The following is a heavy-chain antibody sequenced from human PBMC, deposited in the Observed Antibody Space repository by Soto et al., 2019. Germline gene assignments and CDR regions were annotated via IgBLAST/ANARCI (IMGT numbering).Heavy chain of an antibody. CDR3: AREGRGGGWFDP. J-gene: IGHJ5*02. CDR1: AFTVSSNY. CDR2: IYSGGDT. Sequence: EVQLVESGGGLVQRGGSLRLSCAVSAFTVSSNYMNWVRQAPGKGLEWVSVIYSGGDTYYADSVKDRFTISRDNSKNTLYLQMNSLRAEDTAVYYCAREGRGGGWFDPWGQGTLVTVSS. V-gene: IGHV3-66*01. D-gene: IGHD3-10*01.